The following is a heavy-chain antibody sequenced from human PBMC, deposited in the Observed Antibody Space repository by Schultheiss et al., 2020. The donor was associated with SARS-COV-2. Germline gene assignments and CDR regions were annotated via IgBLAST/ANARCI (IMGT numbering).Heavy chain of an antibody. CDR2: IYPGDSDT. V-gene: IGHV5-51*01. Sequence: GESLKISCKGSGYSFTSYWIGWVRQMPGKGLEWMGIIYPGDSDTRYSPSFQGQVTISADKSISTAYLQWSSLKASDTAMYYCARGYKTYYDFWSGSNGPGKWFDPWGQGTLVTVSS. CDR3: ARGYKTYYDFWSGSNGPGKWFDP. J-gene: IGHJ5*02. D-gene: IGHD3-3*01. CDR1: GYSFTSYW.